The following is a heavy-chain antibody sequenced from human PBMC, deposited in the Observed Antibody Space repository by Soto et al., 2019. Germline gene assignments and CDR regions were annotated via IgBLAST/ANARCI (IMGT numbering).Heavy chain of an antibody. V-gene: IGHV2-70*01. CDR2: IDWDDDK. D-gene: IGHD5-12*01. CDR3: ARTSSEIGYGNGMDV. Sequence: SGPTLVNRTQTLTLTCTFSGFSLGTSGMCVSWIRQPPGKGLEWLALIDWDDDKYYSTSLKTRLTMSKDTSKNQVVLTMTNMDPMHTTPYPCARTSSEIGYGNGMDVWGQRTTVTASS. CDR1: GFSLGTSGMC. J-gene: IGHJ6*02.